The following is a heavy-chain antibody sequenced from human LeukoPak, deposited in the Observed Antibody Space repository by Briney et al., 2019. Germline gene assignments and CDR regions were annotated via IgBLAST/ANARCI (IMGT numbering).Heavy chain of an antibody. CDR3: ARDLMGIAYRGAFYY. CDR2: ISGSGGST. J-gene: IGHJ4*02. Sequence: GGTLRLSCAASGFTFSSYGMSWVRQAPGKGLEWVSAISGSGGSTYYADSVKGRFTISRDNSKNTLYLQMNSLRAEDTAVYYCARDLMGIAYRGAFYYWGQGTLVTVSS. CDR1: GFTFSSYG. V-gene: IGHV3-23*01. D-gene: IGHD6-13*01.